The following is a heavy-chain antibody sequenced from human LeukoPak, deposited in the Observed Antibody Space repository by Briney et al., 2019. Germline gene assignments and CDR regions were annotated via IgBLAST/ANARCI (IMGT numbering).Heavy chain of an antibody. CDR1: GFTFSGDA. V-gene: IGHV3-30*01. CDR3: ARGGGSSGANNWFDP. Sequence: GRSLRLSCAASGFTFSGDAMHWVRQAPGKGLEWVAVISDDGSNKYYADSVKGRVTISRDNSKNTLYLQMNSLRAEATAVYYCARGGGSSGANNWFDPWGQGTLVTVSS. CDR2: ISDDGSNK. D-gene: IGHD3-22*01. J-gene: IGHJ5*02.